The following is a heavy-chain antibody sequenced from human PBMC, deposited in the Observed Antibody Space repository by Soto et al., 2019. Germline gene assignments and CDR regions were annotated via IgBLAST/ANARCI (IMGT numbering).Heavy chain of an antibody. D-gene: IGHD7-27*01. CDR3: ARGATGDPTPFDY. J-gene: IGHJ4*02. V-gene: IGHV3-11*01. Sequence: GGSLRLSCAASGFTFSDYYMSWIRQAPGKGLEWVSYISSSGSTIYYADSVKGRFTISRDNSKNSLYLKMNSLIAEDTAVYYCARGATGDPTPFDYWGQGTLVTVSS. CDR1: GFTFSDYY. CDR2: ISSSGSTI.